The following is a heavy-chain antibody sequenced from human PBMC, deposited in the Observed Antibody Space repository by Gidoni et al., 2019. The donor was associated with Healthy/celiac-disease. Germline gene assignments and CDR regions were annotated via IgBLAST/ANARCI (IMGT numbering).Heavy chain of an antibody. Sequence: EVQLLESGGGLVQPGGSLRLSCAASGFTFSTHAMGWVRQAPGKGMEWVSAISGSVGCTYYADSVKGRFTISRDNSKNTLYLQMNSLRAEDTAVYYCAKGGFGEYVLAFDYWGQGTLVTVSS. D-gene: IGHD3-10*01. CDR1: GFTFSTHA. J-gene: IGHJ4*02. CDR2: ISGSVGCT. V-gene: IGHV3-23*01. CDR3: AKGGFGEYVLAFDY.